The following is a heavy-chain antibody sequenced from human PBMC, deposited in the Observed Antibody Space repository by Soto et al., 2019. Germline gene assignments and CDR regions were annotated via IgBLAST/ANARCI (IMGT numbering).Heavy chain of an antibody. V-gene: IGHV3-23*01. CDR1: GFTFSSYA. CDR3: AKDPSRVSSSSNNWFDP. CDR2: ISGSGGST. J-gene: IGHJ5*02. Sequence: QPGGSLRLSCAASGFTFSSYAMSWVRQAPGKGLEWVSAISGSGGSTYYADSVKGRFTISRDNSKNTLYLQMNSLRAEDTAVYYCAKDPSRVSSSSNNWFDPWGQGTLVTVSS. D-gene: IGHD6-6*01.